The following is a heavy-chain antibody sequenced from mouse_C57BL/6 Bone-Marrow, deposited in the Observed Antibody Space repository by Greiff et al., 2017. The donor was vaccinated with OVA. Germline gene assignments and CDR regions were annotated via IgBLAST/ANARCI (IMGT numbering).Heavy chain of an antibody. CDR3: ARELRFYYFDY. CDR1: GYSITSGYD. Sequence: EVKLLESGPGMVKPSQPLSLTCTVTGYSITSGYDWHWIRHFPGNKLEWMGYISYSGSTNYNPSLKSRISITHDTSKNHFFLKLNSVTTEDTATYYCARELRFYYFDYWGQGTTLTVSS. V-gene: IGHV3-1*01. D-gene: IGHD1-1*01. J-gene: IGHJ2*01. CDR2: ISYSGST.